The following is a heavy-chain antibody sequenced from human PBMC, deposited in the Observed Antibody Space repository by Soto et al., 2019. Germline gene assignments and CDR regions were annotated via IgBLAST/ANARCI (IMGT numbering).Heavy chain of an antibody. D-gene: IGHD6-13*01. Sequence: QVQLQQWGAGLLKPSETLSLTCAVYGGSFSGYYWSWIRQPPGKGLEWIGEINHSGSTNYNPSLKSRVTISVDTSKNQFSLKLSSGTAADTAVYYCARGKVWQQLVPAMDYWGQGTLVTVSS. CDR3: ARGKVWQQLVPAMDY. CDR2: INHSGST. J-gene: IGHJ4*02. V-gene: IGHV4-34*01. CDR1: GGSFSGYY.